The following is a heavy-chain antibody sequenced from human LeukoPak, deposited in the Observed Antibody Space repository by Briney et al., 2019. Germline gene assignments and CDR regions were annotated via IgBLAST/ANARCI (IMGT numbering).Heavy chain of an antibody. CDR2: MYDREKT. D-gene: IGHD3-16*01. J-gene: IGHJ4*02. CDR1: GGSISFGGYY. Sequence: PSETLSLTCTVSGGSISFGGYYWSWIRQLPGKGLEWIGYMYDREKTDYNPSLQSRVTISADTSKNQFSLKLNSVTAADTAVYYCVRDRARYVWGIDYWDQGTLVTVSS. CDR3: VRDRARYVWGIDY. V-gene: IGHV4-30-4*08.